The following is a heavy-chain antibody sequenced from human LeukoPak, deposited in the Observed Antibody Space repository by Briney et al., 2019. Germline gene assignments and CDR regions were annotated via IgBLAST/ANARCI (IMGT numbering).Heavy chain of an antibody. J-gene: IGHJ6*02. V-gene: IGHV3-48*01. CDR2: ISSSSSTI. CDR3: ARDRSWNYYGSGRDYYYGMDV. CDR1: GFTFSSYS. D-gene: IGHD3-10*01. Sequence: RAGGSLRLSCAASGFTFSSYSMNWVRQAPGKGLEWVSYISSSSSTIYYADSVKGRFTISRDNAKNSLYLQMNSLRAEDTAVYYRARDRSWNYYGSGRDYYYGMDVWGQGTTVTVSS.